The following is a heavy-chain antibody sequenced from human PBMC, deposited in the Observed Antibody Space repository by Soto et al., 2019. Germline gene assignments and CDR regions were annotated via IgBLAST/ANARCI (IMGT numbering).Heavy chain of an antibody. J-gene: IGHJ4*02. V-gene: IGHV4-59*08. CDR3: ARSDVATIIFDY. Sequence: SETLSLTCTVSGGSISSYYWSWIRQPPGKGLEWIGYIYYSGSTNYNPSLKSRVTISVDTSKNQFSLKLSSVTAADTAVYYCARSDVATIIFDYWGQGTLVTVSS. D-gene: IGHD5-12*01. CDR2: IYYSGST. CDR1: GGSISSYY.